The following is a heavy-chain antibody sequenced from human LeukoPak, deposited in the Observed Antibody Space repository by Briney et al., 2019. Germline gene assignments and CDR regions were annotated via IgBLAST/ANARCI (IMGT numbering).Heavy chain of an antibody. V-gene: IGHV3-48*01. J-gene: IGHJ4*02. CDR2: ISSSSSTI. CDR3: ASGVWTTPFGGDQFWDYFDY. CDR1: GFTFSSYS. D-gene: IGHD2-21*02. Sequence: PGGSLRLSCAASGFTFSSYSMNWVRQAPGKGLEWVSYISSSSSTIYYADSVKGRFTISRDNAKNSLYLQMNSLRAEDTAVYYCASGVWTTPFGGDQFWDYFDYWGQGTLVTVSS.